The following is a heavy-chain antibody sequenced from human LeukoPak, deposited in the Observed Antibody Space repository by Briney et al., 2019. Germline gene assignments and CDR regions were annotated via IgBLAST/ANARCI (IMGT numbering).Heavy chain of an antibody. CDR3: AKVSLNMVNDAFDI. Sequence: PGGSLRLSCAASGFTFSGSAMHWVRQAPDKGLEWVAFIRYDGSRKYYADSVKGRFTISRDNSKNTLYVQMNSLRAEDTAMYYCAKVSLNMVNDAFDIWGQGTMVSVSS. J-gene: IGHJ3*02. V-gene: IGHV3-30*02. CDR1: GFTFSGSA. D-gene: IGHD4/OR15-4a*01. CDR2: IRYDGSRK.